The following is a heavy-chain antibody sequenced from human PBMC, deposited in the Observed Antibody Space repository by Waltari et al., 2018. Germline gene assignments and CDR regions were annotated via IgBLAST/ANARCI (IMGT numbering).Heavy chain of an antibody. J-gene: IGHJ3*02. CDR2: IYWNDDK. V-gene: IGHV2-5*01. CDR1: GFSLSTSGVG. Sequence: QITLKESGPTLVKPTQTLTLTCTFSGFSLSTSGVGVGWIRQPPGKALEWLALIYWNDDKRYSPSLKSRLTITKDTSKNQVVLTMTNMDPVDTATYYCAHRQQLVDAFDIWGQGTMVTVSS. D-gene: IGHD6-13*01. CDR3: AHRQQLVDAFDI.